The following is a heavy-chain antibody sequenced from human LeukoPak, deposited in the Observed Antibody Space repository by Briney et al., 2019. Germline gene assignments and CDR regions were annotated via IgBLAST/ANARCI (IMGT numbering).Heavy chain of an antibody. J-gene: IGHJ4*02. CDR3: ARHFAYSSGWYDY. CDR1: GGSISSYY. V-gene: IGHV4-59*08. Sequence: SETLSLTCTVSGGSISSYYWSWIRQPPGKGLEWIGYIYYSGSTNYDPSLKSRVTISVDTSKNQFSLKLSSVTAADTAVYYCARHFAYSSGWYDYWGQGTLVTVSS. CDR2: IYYSGST. D-gene: IGHD6-19*01.